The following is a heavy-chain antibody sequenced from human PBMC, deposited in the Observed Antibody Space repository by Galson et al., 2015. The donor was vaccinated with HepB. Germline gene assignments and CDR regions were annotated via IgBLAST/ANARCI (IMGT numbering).Heavy chain of an antibody. CDR1: GFIFTRYA. J-gene: IGHJ4*02. CDR3: AKEDVYYSSGSYYNAPYYFDH. Sequence: SLRLSCAASGFIFTRYAISWVRQAPGKGLYWVSSICGSGARTTYADSVQGRFTFSRDNSKKPVYMKMNRLRAEDTAVYLCAKEDVYYSSGSYYNAPYYFDHWGQGTLVTVSS. V-gene: IGHV3-23*01. CDR2: ICGSGART. D-gene: IGHD3-10*01.